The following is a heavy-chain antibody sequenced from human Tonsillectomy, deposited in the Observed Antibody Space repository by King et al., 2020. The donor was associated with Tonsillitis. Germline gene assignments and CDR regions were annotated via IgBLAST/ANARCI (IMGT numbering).Heavy chain of an antibody. V-gene: IGHV3-23*04. CDR1: GFAFSSYA. Sequence: VQLVESGGAWIQPGGSLRLSCAASGFAFSSYAMSWVRQAPGKGPEWVSAITDIGSKTYYADSVEGRLTISRDTSKNTLYLQMNSLRAEDTAIYYCARGSWGVGPYYGMDVWGRGTTVTVSS. D-gene: IGHD1-26*01. CDR2: ITDIGSKT. J-gene: IGHJ6*02. CDR3: ARGSWGVGPYYGMDV.